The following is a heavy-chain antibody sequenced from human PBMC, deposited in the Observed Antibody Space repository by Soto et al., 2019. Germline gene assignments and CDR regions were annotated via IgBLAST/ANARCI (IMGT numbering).Heavy chain of an antibody. V-gene: IGHV3-74*01. D-gene: IGHD6-13*01. CDR2: INGDATSA. J-gene: IGHJ6*02. CDR3: ARGDIAAETFFYYYGMDL. CDR1: GFTLNNYW. Sequence: QLVESGGGLVQPGGSLRLSCAASGFTLNNYWMHWVRQAPGMGLVWVSRINGDATSASYADSVKGRFTISRGNARNTLYLQMNSLRAEDTALYYCARGDIAAETFFYYYGMDLWGQGTTVTVS.